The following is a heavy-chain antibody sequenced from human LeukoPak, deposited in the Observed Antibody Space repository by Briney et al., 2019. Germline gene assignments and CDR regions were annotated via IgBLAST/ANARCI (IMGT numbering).Heavy chain of an antibody. CDR3: ARSRTAYYRYFDS. CDR1: GGSISSGGYS. D-gene: IGHD3-22*01. CDR2: IYYSGST. V-gene: IGHV4-31*03. Sequence: SETLSLTCTVSGGSISSGGYSWSWIRQHPGKGLEWIGYIYYSGSTYYNPSLKSRVTISVDTSKNQFSLKLSSVTAADTAVYYCARSRTAYYRYFDSWGQGTLVTVSS. J-gene: IGHJ4*02.